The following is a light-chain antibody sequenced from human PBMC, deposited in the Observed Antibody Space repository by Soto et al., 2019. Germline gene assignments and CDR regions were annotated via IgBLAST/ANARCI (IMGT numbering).Light chain of an antibody. J-gene: IGLJ1*01. CDR2: EVN. Sequence: QSALTQPDSVSGSPGQSITISCAGTGRDVGAYNLVSWYQQHPGKAPKLIIFEVNTRPSGISNRFSGSKFGDTASLTISGLQAEDEADYFCCSYAGTVAYVFGTGTKVTVL. V-gene: IGLV2-23*02. CDR3: CSYAGTVAYV. CDR1: GRDVGAYNL.